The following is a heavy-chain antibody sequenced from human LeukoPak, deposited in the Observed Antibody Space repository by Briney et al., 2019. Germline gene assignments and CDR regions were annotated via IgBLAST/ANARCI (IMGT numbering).Heavy chain of an antibody. V-gene: IGHV4-39*01. D-gene: IGHD2-15*01. CDR1: GGSISSGSYY. J-gene: IGHJ6*03. CDR2: IYHSGST. CDR3: AISSCSSSSCYYNYNYYMDV. Sequence: SETLSLTCSVSGGSISSGSYYWGWIRQPPGKGLEWIASIYHSGSTYYNPSLKSRVTISVDTSKNQFSPKLNSVTAADTAVYYCAISSCSSSSCYYNYNYYMDVWGKGTTVTVSS.